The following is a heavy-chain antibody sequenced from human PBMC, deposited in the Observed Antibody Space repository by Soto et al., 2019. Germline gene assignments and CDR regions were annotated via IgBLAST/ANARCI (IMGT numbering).Heavy chain of an antibody. CDR1: GYTFTSYA. J-gene: IGHJ4*02. Sequence: QVQLVQSGAEVKKPGASVKVSCKASGYTFTSYAMHWVRQAPGQRLEWMGWINAGNGNTKYSQKFQGRVTITRDTSPSTAYMELSSLRSEDTAVYYCAIDLGWWPWDYWGQGTLVTVSS. D-gene: IGHD2-15*01. CDR2: INAGNGNT. V-gene: IGHV1-3*01. CDR3: AIDLGWWPWDY.